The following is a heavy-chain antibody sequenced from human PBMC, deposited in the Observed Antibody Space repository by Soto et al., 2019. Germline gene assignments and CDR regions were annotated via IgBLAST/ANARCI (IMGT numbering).Heavy chain of an antibody. Sequence: QVQLVQSGAEVKKPGSSVKVSCKASGGTFSSYAISWVRQAPGQGLEWMGGIITIFGTANYAQKFQGRVMITADGSTTTAYIELSSLRSEDTAVYYCASGVRAYRTSNTAPADYWGQGTLVTVSS. V-gene: IGHV1-69*12. CDR3: ASGVRAYRTSNTAPADY. D-gene: IGHD3-10*01. CDR2: IITIFGTA. CDR1: GGTFSSYA. J-gene: IGHJ4*02.